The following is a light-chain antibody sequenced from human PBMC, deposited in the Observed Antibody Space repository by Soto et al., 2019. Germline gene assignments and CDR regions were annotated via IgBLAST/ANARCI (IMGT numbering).Light chain of an antibody. CDR1: SSDIGADDF. CDR2: EVT. J-gene: IGLJ2*01. V-gene: IGLV2-14*01. CDR3: SSYRKTTFPHVV. Sequence: QSALTQPASVSGSPGQSITISCTGTSSDIGADDFVSWYQHDPDKTPKLIIFEVTYRPTGISHRFSASKSGNTASLTISGLEAEDEAFYYCSSYRKTTFPHVVFGGGTKVTVL.